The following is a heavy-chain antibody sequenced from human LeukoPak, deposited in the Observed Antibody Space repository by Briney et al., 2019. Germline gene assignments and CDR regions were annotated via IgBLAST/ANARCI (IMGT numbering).Heavy chain of an antibody. V-gene: IGHV3-7*01. D-gene: IGHD6-13*01. Sequence: GGSLRLSCAASGFTFSSYAMSWVRQAPGKGLEWVANIKQDGSEKYYVDSVKGRFTISRDNAKNSLYLQMNSLRAEDTAVYYCARVHERIAAAGRGYFDYWGQGTLVTVSS. J-gene: IGHJ4*02. CDR2: IKQDGSEK. CDR1: GFTFSSYA. CDR3: ARVHERIAAAGRGYFDY.